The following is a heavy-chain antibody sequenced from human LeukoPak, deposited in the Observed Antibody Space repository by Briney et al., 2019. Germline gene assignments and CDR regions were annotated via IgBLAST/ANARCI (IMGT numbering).Heavy chain of an antibody. CDR3: ARVASSGGSVQIFYS. D-gene: IGHD3-10*01. J-gene: IGHJ4*02. CDR2: ISSSSAAL. CDR1: GFTFSSYN. V-gene: IGHV3-48*04. Sequence: GGSLRLSCVASGFTFSSYNMNWVRQAPGKGLEWVSYISSSSAALYYADSVKGRFTISRDNADNSLYLQMSSLRAEDTAVYYCARVASSGGSVQIFYSWGREPWSPSPQ.